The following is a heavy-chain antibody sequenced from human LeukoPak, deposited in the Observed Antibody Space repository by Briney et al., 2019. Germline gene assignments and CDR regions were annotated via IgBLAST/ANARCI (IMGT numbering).Heavy chain of an antibody. V-gene: IGHV3-21*04. Sequence: GGSLRLSCAASGFTFSSYSMNWVRQAPGKGLEWVSSISSSSSYIYYADSVKGRFTISRDNAKNSLYLQMNSLRSEDTAVYYCARVATAIHYYFDYWGQGTLVTVSS. D-gene: IGHD5-12*01. CDR1: GFTFSSYS. CDR2: ISSSSSYI. J-gene: IGHJ4*02. CDR3: ARVATAIHYYFDY.